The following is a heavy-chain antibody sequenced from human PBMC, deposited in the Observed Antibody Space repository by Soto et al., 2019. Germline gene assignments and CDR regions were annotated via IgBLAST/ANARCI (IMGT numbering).Heavy chain of an antibody. D-gene: IGHD3-10*01. J-gene: IGHJ4*02. CDR2: INHSGST. V-gene: IGHV4-34*01. Sequence: PSETLSLTCAVYGGSFSDYYWSWIRQPPGKGLEWIGEINHSGSTNYNPSLKSRVIISVDTSKNQFSLKLSSVTAADTAVYYCARTDSGTVDYWGQGTLVTVSS. CDR3: ARTDSGTVDY. CDR1: GGSFSDYY.